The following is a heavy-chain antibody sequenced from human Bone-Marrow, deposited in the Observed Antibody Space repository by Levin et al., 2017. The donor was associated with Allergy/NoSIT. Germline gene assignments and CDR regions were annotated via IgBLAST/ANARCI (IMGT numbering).Heavy chain of an antibody. V-gene: IGHV3-23*01. CDR3: AKGVGIWDIGYYYYYGMDV. CDR2: LTSSGGTT. CDR1: GFTFSNFA. D-gene: IGHD2-21*01. J-gene: IGHJ6*02. Sequence: GGSLRLSCTASGFTFSNFALTWVRQAPGKGLEWVSALTSSGGTTYYADSVKGRFTISRDNSKNTLYLQMNGLRSEDTAVYYCAKGVGIWDIGYYYYYGMDVWGQGTTVTVSS.